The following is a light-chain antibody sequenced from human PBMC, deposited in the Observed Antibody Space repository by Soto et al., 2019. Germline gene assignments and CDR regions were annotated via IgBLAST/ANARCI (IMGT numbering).Light chain of an antibody. Sequence: QSALTQPASVSGSPGQSITISCTGTSSDVGGYNYVSWYQHHPGKAPKLMIYDVGNRPSGVSNRFSGSKSGNSASLTISGXXXXXXXDYYCSSYTSSSTVVFGGGTKL. CDR1: SSDVGGYNY. V-gene: IGLV2-14*03. J-gene: IGLJ2*01. CDR2: DVG. CDR3: SSYTSSSTVV.